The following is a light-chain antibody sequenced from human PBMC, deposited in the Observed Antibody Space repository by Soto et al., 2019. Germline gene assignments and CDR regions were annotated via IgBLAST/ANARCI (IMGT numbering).Light chain of an antibody. J-gene: IGKJ1*01. CDR2: DAS. CDR3: QQYNTWPGT. V-gene: IGKV1-5*01. Sequence: DIQMTQSPSTLSASVGDRVTITCRASQSISSWLAWYQQKPGKAPKLLIYDASSLESGVPSRFSGSGSGTEFTLTISSLQSEDFGTYYCQQYNTWPGTFGQGTKVEI. CDR1: QSISSW.